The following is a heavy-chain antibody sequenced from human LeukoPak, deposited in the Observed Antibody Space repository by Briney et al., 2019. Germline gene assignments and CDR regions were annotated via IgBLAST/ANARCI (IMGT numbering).Heavy chain of an antibody. V-gene: IGHV3-74*01. D-gene: IGHD6-6*01. CDR1: GFTFSSYW. J-gene: IGHJ5*02. CDR3: ARRGIAARGNWFDP. CDR2: INSDGSST. Sequence: GGSLRLSCAASGFTFSSYWMHWVGQAPGKGLVWVSRINSDGSSTSYADSVKGRFTISRDNAKNTLYLQMNSLRAEDTAVYYCARRGIAARGNWFDPWGQGTLVTVSS.